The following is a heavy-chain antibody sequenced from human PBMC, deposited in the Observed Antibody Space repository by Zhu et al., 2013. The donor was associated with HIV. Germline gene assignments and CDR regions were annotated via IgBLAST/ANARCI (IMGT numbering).Heavy chain of an antibody. D-gene: IGHD2-15*01. J-gene: IGHJ6*03. Sequence: QVQLVQSGAEVKKPGSSLKVSCKTSGGALSSYAISWVRQAPGQGLEWMGWINPNSGGTNYGQKFQGRVTMTRDTSISTAYMELSRLRSDDTAVYYCARDRIPTSDYYYYYMDVWGKGTTVTVSS. V-gene: IGHV1-2*02. CDR1: GGALSSYA. CDR3: ARDRIPTSDYYYYYMDV. CDR2: INPNSGGT.